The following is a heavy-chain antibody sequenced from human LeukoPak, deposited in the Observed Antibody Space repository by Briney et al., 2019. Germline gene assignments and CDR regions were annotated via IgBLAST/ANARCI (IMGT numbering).Heavy chain of an antibody. Sequence: PSETLSLTCTVSGGSISSGSYYWSWIRQPAGKGLEWIGRIYTSGSTNYNPSLKSRVTISVDTSKNQFSLKLSSVTAADTAVYYCARELGGNYFDYWGQGTLVTVSS. J-gene: IGHJ4*02. CDR2: IYTSGST. CDR3: ARELGGNYFDY. D-gene: IGHD2-15*01. CDR1: GGSISSGSYY. V-gene: IGHV4-61*02.